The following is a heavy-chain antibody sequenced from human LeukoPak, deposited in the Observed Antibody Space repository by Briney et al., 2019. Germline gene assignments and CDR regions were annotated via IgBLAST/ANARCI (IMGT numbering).Heavy chain of an antibody. CDR2: VSDTGRA. D-gene: IGHD3-9*01. V-gene: IGHV4-4*07. J-gene: IGHJ4*02. Sequence: SETLSLTCTVSIGSLNTYFWTGVRQPAGKGLEWIGRVSDTGRAYYNPSLESRVTISLDTSKNQFSLKVTSVTAADTAVYYCARGKEMTRTSGYYSFGFWGQGTLVSVSS. CDR1: IGSLNTYF. CDR3: ARGKEMTRTSGYYSFGF.